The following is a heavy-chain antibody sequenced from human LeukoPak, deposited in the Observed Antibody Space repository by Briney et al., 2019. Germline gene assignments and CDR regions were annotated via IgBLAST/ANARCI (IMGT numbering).Heavy chain of an antibody. CDR2: IYPGDSDT. CDR1: GYSFPNYW. D-gene: IGHD3-10*01. Sequence: GESLKISCKGSGYSFPNYWIGWVRQMPGKGLEWMGTIYPGDSDTRYSPSFQGQVTISVDKSISTANLQWNSLRASDTAMYYCARQGLFGDPKTGDFDYWGQGTLVTVSS. CDR3: ARQGLFGDPKTGDFDY. V-gene: IGHV5-51*01. J-gene: IGHJ4*02.